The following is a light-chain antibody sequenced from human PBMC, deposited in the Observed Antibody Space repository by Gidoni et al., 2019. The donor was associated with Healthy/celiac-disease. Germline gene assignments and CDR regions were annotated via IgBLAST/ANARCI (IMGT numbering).Light chain of an antibody. CDR1: QSLLHSNGYNY. V-gene: IGKV2-28*01. CDR2: LGS. J-gene: IGKJ2*01. Sequence: DIVLTQSPLPLPVTPGEPASISCRSSQSLLHSNGYNYLDWYLQKPGQSPQLLIYLGSTRASGVPDRFSGSGSGTDFTLKISRVEAEDVGVYYCMQAKQTPDTFGQGTKLEIK. CDR3: MQAKQTPDT.